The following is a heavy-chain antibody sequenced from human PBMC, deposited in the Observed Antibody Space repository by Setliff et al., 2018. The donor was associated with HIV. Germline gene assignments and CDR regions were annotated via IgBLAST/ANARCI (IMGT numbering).Heavy chain of an antibody. Sequence: SETLSLTCTVIGASVSMPGWWGWVRQSPGKRLEWIGEVSDGGTKYNPSLQGRATTSVDRSKNQFSLELRSVAAADTAVYYCVKEGRTSTVFDYWGQGVMVTVAS. CDR2: VSDGGT. V-gene: IGHV4-4*02. D-gene: IGHD1-7*01. CDR1: GASVSMPGW. J-gene: IGHJ4*02. CDR3: VKEGRTSTVFDY.